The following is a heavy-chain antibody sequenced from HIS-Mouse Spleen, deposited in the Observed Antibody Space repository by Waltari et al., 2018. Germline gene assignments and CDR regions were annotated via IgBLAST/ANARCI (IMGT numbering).Heavy chain of an antibody. V-gene: IGHV4-39*07. D-gene: IGHD6-13*01. CDR1: GGAISSSSYY. Sequence: QLQLQESGPGLVKPSETLSLTCTVSGGAISSSSYYWGWIRQPPGKGLEWIWSIYYSGSNNYNRSLTSRVTISVDTSKNQFSLKLSSVTAADTAVYYCAREIPYSSSWYDWYFDLWGRGTLVTVSS. CDR3: AREIPYSSSWYDWYFDL. J-gene: IGHJ2*01. CDR2: IYYSGSN.